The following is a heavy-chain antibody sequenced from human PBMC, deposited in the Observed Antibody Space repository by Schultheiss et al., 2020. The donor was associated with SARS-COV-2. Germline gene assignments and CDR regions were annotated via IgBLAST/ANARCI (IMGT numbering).Heavy chain of an antibody. Sequence: SETLSLTCTVSGGSISSYYWSWIRQPPGKGLEWIGRIYTSGSTNYNPSLKSRVTMSVDTSKNQFSLKLSSVTAADTAVYYCASEEPAASFDYWGQGTLVTVSS. V-gene: IGHV4-4*07. CDR3: ASEEPAASFDY. D-gene: IGHD2-2*01. CDR1: GGSISSYY. CDR2: IYTSGST. J-gene: IGHJ4*02.